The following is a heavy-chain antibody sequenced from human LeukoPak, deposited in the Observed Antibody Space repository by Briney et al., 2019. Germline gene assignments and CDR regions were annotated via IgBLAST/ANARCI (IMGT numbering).Heavy chain of an antibody. CDR3: ASGYCSSTSCSKVYYYYGMDV. CDR1: GYTFTSYG. V-gene: IGHV1-18*01. Sequence: ASVKVSCKASGYTFTSYGISWVRQAPGQGLEWMGWISDYNGNTNYAQKLQGRVTMTTDTSTSTAYMELRSLRSDDTAVYYCASGYCSSTSCSKVYYYYGMDVWGQGTTVTVSS. J-gene: IGHJ6*02. D-gene: IGHD2-2*01. CDR2: ISDYNGNT.